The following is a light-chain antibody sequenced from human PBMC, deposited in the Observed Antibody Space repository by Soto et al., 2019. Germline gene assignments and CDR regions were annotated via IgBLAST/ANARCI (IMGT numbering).Light chain of an antibody. V-gene: IGKV3-20*01. Sequence: EIVLTQSPGTLSLSPGERATLSWRASQSVGRNYLAWYQQKPGQAPRLLIYGASSRATGIPNTFSGSGSGTYFTLTISRLELEDFAVYSCQQYATSPLTFGGGTKVEIK. CDR2: GAS. CDR1: QSVGRNY. CDR3: QQYATSPLT. J-gene: IGKJ4*01.